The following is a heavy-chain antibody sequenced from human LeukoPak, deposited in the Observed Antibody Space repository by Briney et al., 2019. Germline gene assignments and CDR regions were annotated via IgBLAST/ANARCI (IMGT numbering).Heavy chain of an antibody. V-gene: IGHV1-3*03. D-gene: IGHD4-11*01. Sequence: ASVKVSCKASGYTFTSYAMHWVRQAPGQRLEWMGWINAGNGNTKYSQEFQGRVTITRDTSASTAYMELSSLRSEDTAVYYCARDGTSLTTEYYYYYYYMDVWGKGTTVTISS. CDR1: GYTFTSYA. J-gene: IGHJ6*03. CDR2: INAGNGNT. CDR3: ARDGTSLTTEYYYYYYYMDV.